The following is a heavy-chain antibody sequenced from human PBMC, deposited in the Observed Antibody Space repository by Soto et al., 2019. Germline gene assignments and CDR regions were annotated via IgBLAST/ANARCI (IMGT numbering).Heavy chain of an antibody. CDR3: ARDQELPEY. V-gene: IGHV3-23*01. Sequence: EVELLESGGGLVQPGGSLRLSCAASGFTFSLYAMSWVRQAPGKGLEWVSHISGSDGGTYYADSVKGRFTISRDNSKNTLYLQMNSLRAEDSAVYYCARDQELPEYWGQGTLVTVS. D-gene: IGHD6-13*01. CDR2: ISGSDGGT. CDR1: GFTFSLYA. J-gene: IGHJ4*02.